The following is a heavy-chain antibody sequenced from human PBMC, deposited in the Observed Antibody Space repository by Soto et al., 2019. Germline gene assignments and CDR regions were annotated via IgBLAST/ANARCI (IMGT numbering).Heavy chain of an antibody. CDR1: GYTFTSYY. V-gene: IGHV1-46*01. CDR3: ARGGPRGGYYYYYGMDV. J-gene: IGHJ6*02. CDR2: INPSGGST. D-gene: IGHD2-15*01. Sequence: ASVKVSCKASGYTFTSYYMHWVRQAPGQGLEWMGIINPSGGSTSYAQKFQGRVTMTRDTSTSTVYMELSSLRSEDTAVYYCARGGPRGGYYYYYGMDVWGQGTTVTVSS.